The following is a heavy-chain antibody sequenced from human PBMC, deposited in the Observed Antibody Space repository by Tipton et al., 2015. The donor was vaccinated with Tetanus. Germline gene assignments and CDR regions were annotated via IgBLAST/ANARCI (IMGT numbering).Heavy chain of an antibody. Sequence: TLSLTCTVSGGSISGSPYFWNWIRQQPGKGPEWIGYIYYSGSTYYNPSLKSRVTISVDTSKNQFSLKMNSVTAADTAVYYCARPVKQWLVPVDSWGQGTLVTVSS. CDR1: GGSISGSPYF. V-gene: IGHV4-31*03. J-gene: IGHJ4*02. CDR3: ARPVKQWLVPVDS. D-gene: IGHD6-19*01. CDR2: IYYSGST.